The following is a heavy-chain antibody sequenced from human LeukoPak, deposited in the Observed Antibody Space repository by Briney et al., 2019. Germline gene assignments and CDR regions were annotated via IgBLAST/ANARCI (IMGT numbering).Heavy chain of an antibody. J-gene: IGHJ4*02. CDR2: FDPEDGET. CDR1: GYTLTELS. Sequence: ASVKVSCKVSGYTLTELSMHWVRQAPGKGLEWMGGFDPEDGETIHAQKFQGRVTMTEDTSTDTAYMELSSLRSEDTAVYYCATPYDSSGYYLYYFDYWGQGTLVTVSS. V-gene: IGHV1-24*01. CDR3: ATPYDSSGYYLYYFDY. D-gene: IGHD3-22*01.